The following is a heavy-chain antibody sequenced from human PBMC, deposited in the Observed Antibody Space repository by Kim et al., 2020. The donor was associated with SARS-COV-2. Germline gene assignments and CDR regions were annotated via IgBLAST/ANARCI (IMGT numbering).Heavy chain of an antibody. J-gene: IGHJ4*02. CDR2: A. D-gene: IGHD3-22*01. V-gene: IGHV1-69*02. Sequence: ANDAQKFQGRVTITADKATSTAYMELSSLRSEDTAVYYCASTHYDSSVDYWGQGTLVTVSS. CDR3: ASTHYDSSVDY.